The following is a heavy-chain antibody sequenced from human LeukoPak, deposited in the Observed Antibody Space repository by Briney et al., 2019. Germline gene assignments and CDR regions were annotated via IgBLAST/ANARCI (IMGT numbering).Heavy chain of an antibody. Sequence: PSETLSLTCTVSGGSTSSYYWSWIRQPPEGGLGRIGYIYYSGSTNYNPSLKSRVTISVDTSKNQFSLKLSSVTAADTAVYYCAREGPDGTYGMDVWGQGTTVTVSS. CDR2: IYYSGST. V-gene: IGHV4-59*01. J-gene: IGHJ6*02. CDR3: AREGPDGTYGMDV. D-gene: IGHD5-24*01. CDR1: GGSTSSYY.